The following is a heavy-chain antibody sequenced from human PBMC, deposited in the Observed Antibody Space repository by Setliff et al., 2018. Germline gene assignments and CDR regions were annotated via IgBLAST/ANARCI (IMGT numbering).Heavy chain of an antibody. Sequence: ASVKVSCKTSGYSFTNYGINWVRQAPGQGLEWVGWISPYSGKTDYAQKFQDRVIMTIDSATTTAYMELKTLRSDDTAVYYCARGRGPDIVVTIPGDYWGQGTLVTVSS. CDR1: GYSFTNYG. CDR2: ISPYSGKT. V-gene: IGHV1-18*01. CDR3: ARGRGPDIVVTIPGDY. J-gene: IGHJ4*02. D-gene: IGHD2-15*01.